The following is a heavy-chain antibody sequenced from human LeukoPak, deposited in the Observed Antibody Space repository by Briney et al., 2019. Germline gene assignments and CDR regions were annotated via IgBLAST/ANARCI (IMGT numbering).Heavy chain of an antibody. CDR3: ARDGGWLVLPLDY. CDR2: IWYDGSNK. D-gene: IGHD6-19*01. Sequence: GGSLRLSCAASGFTFSSYGMHWVRQAPGKGLEWVAVIWYDGSNKYYADSVKGRFTISRDNSKNTLYLQMNSLRAEDTAVYYCARDGGWLVLPLDYWGQGTLVTVSS. J-gene: IGHJ4*02. CDR1: GFTFSSYG. V-gene: IGHV3-33*01.